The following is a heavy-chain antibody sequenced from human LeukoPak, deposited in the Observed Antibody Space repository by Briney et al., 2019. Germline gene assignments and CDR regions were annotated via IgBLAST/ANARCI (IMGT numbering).Heavy chain of an antibody. J-gene: IGHJ3*02. CDR1: GGSISSYY. V-gene: IGHV4-59*12. CDR2: IYYSGST. Sequence: SETLSLTCTVSGGSISSYYWSWIRQPPGKGLEWIGYIYYSGSTNYNPSLKSRVTISVDTSKNQFSLKLSSVTAADTAMYYCARDTPYYFDSSGDNDAFDIWGQGTMVTVSS. CDR3: ARDTPYYFDSSGDNDAFDI. D-gene: IGHD3-22*01.